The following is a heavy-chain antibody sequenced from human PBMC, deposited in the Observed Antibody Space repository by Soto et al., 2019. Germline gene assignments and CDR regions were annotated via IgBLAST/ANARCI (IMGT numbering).Heavy chain of an antibody. Sequence: GYSVKATCKASGNTITTNGITWVLQAPGQGHEWMGWISAYNGNTNYAQKLQGRVTMTKDTSTSTAYMELRSLRSDDTAVYYCAIFGCSGGYYDVMYFCGQGSTV. V-gene: IGHV1-18*01. CDR2: ISAYNGNT. CDR3: AIFGCSGGYYDVMYF. D-gene: IGHD2-15*01. CDR1: GNTITTNG. J-gene: IGHJ6*02.